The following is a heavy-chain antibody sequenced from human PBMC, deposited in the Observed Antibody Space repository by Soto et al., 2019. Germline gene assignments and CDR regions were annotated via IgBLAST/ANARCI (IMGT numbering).Heavy chain of an antibody. CDR2: IWYDGSNK. Sequence: GGSLRLSCVASGFTFSSYGMHWVRQAPGKGLEWVAVIWYDGSNKYYADSVKGRFTISRDNSKNTLYLQMNSLRAEDTAVYYCERGQLWLPFYYYYGLDVWGQGTTVTVSS. CDR1: GFTFSSYG. J-gene: IGHJ6*02. CDR3: ERGQLWLPFYYYYGLDV. D-gene: IGHD5-18*01. V-gene: IGHV3-33*01.